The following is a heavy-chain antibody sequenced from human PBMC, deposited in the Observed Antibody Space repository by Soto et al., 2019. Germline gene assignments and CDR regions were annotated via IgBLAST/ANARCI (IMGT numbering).Heavy chain of an antibody. D-gene: IGHD2-21*01. J-gene: IGHJ5*02. CDR2: IKQDGSES. CDR3: ASARHIGP. Sequence: RGSLRLSCAASGFTFSNYWMSWVRQAPGKGLEWVANIKQDGSESNYADSVKGRFTISRDNAENSLYLQMTSLRAEDTAVYYCASARHIGPWGQGTLVTVSS. V-gene: IGHV3-7*01. CDR1: GFTFSNYW.